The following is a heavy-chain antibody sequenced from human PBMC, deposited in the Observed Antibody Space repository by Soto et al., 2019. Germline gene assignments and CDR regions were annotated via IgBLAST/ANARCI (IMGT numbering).Heavy chain of an antibody. CDR1: GGSINSYY. J-gene: IGHJ3*02. V-gene: IGHV4-59*01. CDR3: ANSRDAFDI. Sequence: SETLSLTCIVSGGSINSYYWSWIRQPPGKGLEWIGYIYYSGSTNYNPSLKSRVTISVDTSKNQFSLKLSSVTAADTAMYYCANSRDAFDIWGQGTMVTVSS. CDR2: IYYSGST.